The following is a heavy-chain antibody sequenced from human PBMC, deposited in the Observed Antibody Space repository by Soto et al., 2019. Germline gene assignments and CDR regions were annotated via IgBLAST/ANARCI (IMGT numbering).Heavy chain of an antibody. CDR1: GGSVSNKSYY. D-gene: IGHD4-17*01. CDR3: ARTTAVPNTLRSRYFFDY. CDR2: VYCSGTT. J-gene: IGHJ4*02. Sequence: SETLSLTCSVSGGSVSNKSYYWSLIRKPPGKRLEWIGYVYCSGTTNYNTSLKSRVTISVDLSKNQFSLRLSSVTTADTALYYCARTTAVPNTLRSRYFFDYWGQGTLVTVSS. V-gene: IGHV4-61*01.